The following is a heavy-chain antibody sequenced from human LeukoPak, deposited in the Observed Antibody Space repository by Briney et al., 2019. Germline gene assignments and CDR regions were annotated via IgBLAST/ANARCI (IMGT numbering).Heavy chain of an antibody. V-gene: IGHV1-69*05. D-gene: IGHD1-7*01. CDR2: IIPIFGTA. CDR1: GGTFSSYA. CDR3: ARERYNWNSNYYYYYMDV. J-gene: IGHJ6*03. Sequence: SVKVSCKASGGTFSSYAISWVRQAPGQGLEWMGGIIPIFGTANYAQKFQGRVTITTDESTSTAYMELSSLRSEDTAVYYCARERYNWNSNYYYYYMDVWGKGTTVTVSS.